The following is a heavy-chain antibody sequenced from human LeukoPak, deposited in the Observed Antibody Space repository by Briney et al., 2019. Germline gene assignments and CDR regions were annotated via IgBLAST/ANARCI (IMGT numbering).Heavy chain of an antibody. CDR1: AFTFSSYA. D-gene: IGHD3-22*01. Sequence: GGSLRLSCAASAFTFSSYAMSWVSQAPGKGLEWVSAISGSGGSTYYADSVKGRFTISRDNSKNTLYLQMNSLRAEDTAVYYCAKYYYDSSGYYALFDYWGQGTLVTVS. CDR3: AKYYYDSSGYYALFDY. CDR2: ISGSGGST. J-gene: IGHJ4*02. V-gene: IGHV3-23*01.